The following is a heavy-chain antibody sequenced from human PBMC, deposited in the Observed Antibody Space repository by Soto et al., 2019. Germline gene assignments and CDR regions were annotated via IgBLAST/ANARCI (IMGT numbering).Heavy chain of an antibody. Sequence: ASEKVSCKASGYTFTGYYMHWVRQAPGQGLEWMGWINPNSGGTNYAQKFQGRVTMTRDTSISTAYMELSRLRSDDTAVYYCARATASLGATPYYFDYWGQGTLVTVSS. D-gene: IGHD1-26*01. CDR1: GYTFTGYY. J-gene: IGHJ4*02. CDR2: INPNSGGT. V-gene: IGHV1-2*02. CDR3: ARATASLGATPYYFDY.